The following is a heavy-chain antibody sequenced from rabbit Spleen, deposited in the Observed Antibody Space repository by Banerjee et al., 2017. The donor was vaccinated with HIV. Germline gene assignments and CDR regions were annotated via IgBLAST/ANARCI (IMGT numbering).Heavy chain of an antibody. CDR1: GVSFSSSSY. J-gene: IGHJ4*01. V-gene: IGHV1S40*01. CDR3: ARNFDL. Sequence: QSLEESGGDLVKPGASLTLTCTASGVSFSSSSYVCWVRQAPGKGLEWIGTIYAGSTGTIDYASWVNGRFTISKTSSTTVTLQMTSLTAADTATYFCARNFDLWGPGTLVTVS. CDR2: IYAGSTGTI.